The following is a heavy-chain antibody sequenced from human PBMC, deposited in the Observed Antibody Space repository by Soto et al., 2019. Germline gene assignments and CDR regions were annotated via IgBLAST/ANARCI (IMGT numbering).Heavy chain of an antibody. CDR2: INHSGST. D-gene: IGHD2-2*01. V-gene: IGHV4-34*01. CDR3: ARATSLDIVVVPADSSLRFDP. Sequence: SETLSLTCAVYGGSFSGYYWSWIRQPPGKGLEWIGEINHSGSTNYNPSLKSRVTISVDTSKNQFSLKLSSVTAADTAVYYCARATSLDIVVVPADSSLRFDPWGQGTLVTVSS. J-gene: IGHJ5*02. CDR1: GGSFSGYY.